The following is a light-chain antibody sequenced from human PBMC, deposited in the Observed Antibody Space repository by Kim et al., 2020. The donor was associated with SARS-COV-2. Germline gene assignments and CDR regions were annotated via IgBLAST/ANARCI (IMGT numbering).Light chain of an antibody. V-gene: IGKV3-20*01. J-gene: IGKJ1*01. CDR3: QQYGNSPWT. Sequence: DIVLTQSPGTLSLSPGERATLSCRASQSVSNSYLAWYQQKRGQAPRLLMYDASIRATGIPDRFSGSGSGTDFTLTISRLEPADFAVYYCQQYGNSPWTFGQGTKVDIK. CDR1: QSVSNSY. CDR2: DAS.